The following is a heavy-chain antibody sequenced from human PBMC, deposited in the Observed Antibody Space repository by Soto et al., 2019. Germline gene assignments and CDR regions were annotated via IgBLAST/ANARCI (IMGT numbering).Heavy chain of an antibody. D-gene: IGHD2-8*01. V-gene: IGHV3-23*01. J-gene: IGHJ4*02. CDR1: GFTFSSYA. Sequence: PGGSLRLSCAASGFTFSSYAMSWVRQAPGKGLEWVSAISGSGGGTYYADSVKGRFTISRDNSKNTLYLQMNSLRAEDTAVYYCAKQYCTNGVCSHTRGAFDYWGQGTLVTSPQ. CDR2: ISGSGGGT. CDR3: AKQYCTNGVCSHTRGAFDY.